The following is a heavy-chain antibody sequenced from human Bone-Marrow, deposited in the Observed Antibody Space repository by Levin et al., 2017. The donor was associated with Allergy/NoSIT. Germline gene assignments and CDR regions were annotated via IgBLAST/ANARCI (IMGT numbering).Heavy chain of an antibody. V-gene: IGHV3-23*01. Sequence: GESLKISCAASGFTFSNYAMSWVRQAPGKGLEWISAISPNGGDTFYSEAVRGRLTISRDNSNGYLQMSSLRAGDTAVYYCAKDRYDSSGYYLSGIDSWGQGTLVTVSS. J-gene: IGHJ4*02. D-gene: IGHD3-22*01. CDR1: GFTFSNYA. CDR3: AKDRYDSSGYYLSGIDS. CDR2: ISPNGGDT.